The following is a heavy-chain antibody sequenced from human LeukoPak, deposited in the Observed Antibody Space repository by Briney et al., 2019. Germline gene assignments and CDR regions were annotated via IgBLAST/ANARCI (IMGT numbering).Heavy chain of an antibody. CDR3: ARALGGYPDYYYYYYMDV. CDR1: GYTFTGYY. J-gene: IGHJ6*03. Sequence: ASVKVSCKASGYTFTGYYLHWVRQAPGQGLEWMGWINPNSGGTNYAQKFQGRVTMTRDTSISTAYMELSRLRSDDTAVYYCARALGGYPDYYYYYYMDVWGKGTTVTVSS. CDR2: INPNSGGT. D-gene: IGHD5-12*01. V-gene: IGHV1-2*02.